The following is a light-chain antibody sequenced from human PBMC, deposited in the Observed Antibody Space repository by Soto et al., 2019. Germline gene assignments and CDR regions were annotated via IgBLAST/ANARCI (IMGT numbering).Light chain of an antibody. CDR2: AAS. CDR3: LQQSSYPPLT. CDR1: QGIRND. J-gene: IGKJ4*01. V-gene: IGKV1-17*01. Sequence: DIQMTQSPSSLSASVGDRVTITCRASQGIRNDLGWFQQNPGKAPNRLIYAASSLQSGVPSRFSGSGSGTEFTLTVSSMQPEDFATYYCLQQSSYPPLTFGGRTRVESK.